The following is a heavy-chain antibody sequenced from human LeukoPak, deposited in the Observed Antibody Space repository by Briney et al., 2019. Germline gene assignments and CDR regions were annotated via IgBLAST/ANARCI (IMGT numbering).Heavy chain of an antibody. CDR2: INEEGNEK. J-gene: IGHJ1*01. CDR1: GFRFRNYW. V-gene: IGHV3-7*01. D-gene: IGHD1-26*01. CDR3: VRELVVGPAEYFQS. Sequence: GGSLRLSCVASGFRFRNYWMAWIRHAPGRGLEWVANINEEGNEKYYLDSVRGRFIVSRDNARNSLFLQMNSLRGEDTGVYYCVRELVVGPAEYFQSWGQGTLVAVSS.